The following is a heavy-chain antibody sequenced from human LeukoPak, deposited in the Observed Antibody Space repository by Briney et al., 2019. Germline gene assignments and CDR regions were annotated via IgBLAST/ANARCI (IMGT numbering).Heavy chain of an antibody. Sequence: PGGSLRLSCAASGFTFSTYAFTWVRQTPGKGLDWVSSISASGGSTYYAASVKGRFTISRDNSMNTLYLQMNSLRVEDTAVYYCAKLLEAAGTGYWGQGTLVTVSS. CDR3: AKLLEAAGTGY. CDR1: GFTFSTYA. J-gene: IGHJ4*02. V-gene: IGHV3-23*01. CDR2: ISASGGST. D-gene: IGHD6-13*01.